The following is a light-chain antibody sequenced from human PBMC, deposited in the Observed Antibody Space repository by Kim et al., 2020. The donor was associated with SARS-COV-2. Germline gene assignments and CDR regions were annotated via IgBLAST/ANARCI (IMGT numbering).Light chain of an antibody. V-gene: IGLV1-44*01. J-gene: IGLJ3*02. Sequence: GQRVTIPCSGSSSNIGSNIVNWYQQLPGTAPKLLIYSNNQRPSGVPDRFSGSKSGTSASLAISGLQSEDEADYYCAAWDDSLSAWVFAGGTQLTVL. CDR2: SNN. CDR1: SSNIGSNI. CDR3: AAWDDSLSAWV.